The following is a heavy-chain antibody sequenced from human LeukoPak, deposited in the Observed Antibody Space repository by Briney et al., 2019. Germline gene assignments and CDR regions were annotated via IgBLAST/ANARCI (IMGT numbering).Heavy chain of an antibody. D-gene: IGHD6-6*01. CDR3: ARDKAQDSVYYGMDV. J-gene: IGHJ6*02. CDR2: ISYDGSNK. V-gene: IGHV3-30*03. CDR1: GFTFSSYG. Sequence: GRSLRLSCAASGFTFSSYGMHWVRQAPGKGLEWVAVISYDGSNKYYADSVKGRFTISRDNSKNTLYLQMNSLRAEDTAVYYCARDKAQDSVYYGMDVWGQGTTVTVSS.